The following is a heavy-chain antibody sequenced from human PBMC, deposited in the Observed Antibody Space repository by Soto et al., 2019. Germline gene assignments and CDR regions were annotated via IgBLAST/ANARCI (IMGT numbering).Heavy chain of an antibody. V-gene: IGHV4-31*03. CDR1: GGSISSGGDY. CDR2: IYYSGST. J-gene: IGHJ3*02. CDR3: ARVIYDYGGNPDAFDI. D-gene: IGHD4-17*01. Sequence: PSETLCLTCTVSGGSISSGGDYWSWIRQHPGKGLEWIGYIYYSGSTYYNPSLKSRVTISVDTSKNQFSLKLSSVTAADTAVYYCARVIYDYGGNPDAFDIWGQGTMVT.